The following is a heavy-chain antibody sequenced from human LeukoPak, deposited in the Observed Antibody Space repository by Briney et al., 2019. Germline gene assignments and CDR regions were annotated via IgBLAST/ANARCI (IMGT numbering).Heavy chain of an antibody. CDR1: GGSISGYY. D-gene: IGHD1-26*01. J-gene: IGHJ6*03. V-gene: IGHV4-59*01. CDR2: IFYSGST. CDR3: ARRIVGSGAYYYYYYMDV. Sequence: PSETLSLTCTVSGGSISGYYWSWIRQPPGKGLEWIGYIFYSGSTNYNPSLKSRVTISVDTSKNQFSLNLSSVTAADTAVYYCARRIVGSGAYYYYYYMDVWGKGTTVTVSS.